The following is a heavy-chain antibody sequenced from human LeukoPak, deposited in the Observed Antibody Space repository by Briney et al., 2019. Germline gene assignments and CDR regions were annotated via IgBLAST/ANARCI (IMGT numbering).Heavy chain of an antibody. CDR3: ARAVLF. CDR1: GYSISTSSAYR. V-gene: IGHV4-38-2*02. D-gene: IGHD3-10*01. CDR2: IYHSGST. J-gene: IGHJ4*02. Sequence: SETLSLTCTVSGYSISTSSAYRWGWIRLPPGKGLEWIGSIYHSGSTDYNPSLKSRVTMSVDTSKNQFSLSLSSVTAADTAAYYCARAVLFWGQGMLVTVSS.